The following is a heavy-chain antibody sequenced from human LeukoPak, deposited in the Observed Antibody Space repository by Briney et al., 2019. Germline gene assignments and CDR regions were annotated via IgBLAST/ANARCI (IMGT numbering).Heavy chain of an antibody. J-gene: IGHJ3*02. CDR1: GFTFNSYS. CDR3: ARARDWSTGAFDT. V-gene: IGHV3-21*01. D-gene: IGHD2-21*01. Sequence: GGSLRLSCAASGFTFNSYSMNWVRQAPGKGLEWVSLISSSSSYIYYADSVKGRFTISRDNAKNSLYLQMNSLRAEDTAVYYCARARDWSTGAFDTWGQGTMVTVSS. CDR2: ISSSSSYI.